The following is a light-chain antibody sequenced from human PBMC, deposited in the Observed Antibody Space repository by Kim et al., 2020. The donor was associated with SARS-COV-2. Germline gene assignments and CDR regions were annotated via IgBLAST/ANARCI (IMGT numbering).Light chain of an antibody. CDR1: QGISSS. CDR2: AAS. Sequence: ASVGVRVTITCRASQGISSSLAWYQQKPGKVPKLLIYAASALQPGVPSRFSGSESGTDFTLTISSLQPEDVATYYCQQYNIGPDTFGQGTRLEIK. J-gene: IGKJ5*01. CDR3: QQYNIGPDT. V-gene: IGKV1-27*01.